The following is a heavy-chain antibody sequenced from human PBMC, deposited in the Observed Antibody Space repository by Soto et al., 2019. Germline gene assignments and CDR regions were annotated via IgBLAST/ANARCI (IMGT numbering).Heavy chain of an antibody. Sequence: QVQLVESGGGVVQPGASLTLSCAASGFRFSVFGMHWVRQAPGKGLEWVAVISFDASEKFYVDSVKGRFSISRDASHSKVFLQMKRLRREDTGVYYCARDLVVYVNLWDKSNDWGQGSLVNVS. CDR2: ISFDASEK. D-gene: IGHD2-8*01. CDR1: GFRFSVFG. CDR3: ARDLVVYVNLWDKSND. J-gene: IGHJ1*01. V-gene: IGHV3-30*04.